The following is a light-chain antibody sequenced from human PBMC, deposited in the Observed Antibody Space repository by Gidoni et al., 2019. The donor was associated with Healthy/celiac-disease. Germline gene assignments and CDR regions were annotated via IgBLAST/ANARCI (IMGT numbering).Light chain of an antibody. CDR1: PSVSSN. J-gene: IGKJ2*01. CDR3: QQYNNWPYT. V-gene: IGKV3-15*01. CDR2: CAS. Sequence: EIVMTQSPANLSVSPGERATRSCRASPSVSSNLAWYQQKPGQAPRLLIYCASTRATGIPARFSGSGSGTEFTLTISSLQSEDFAVYYCQQYNNWPYTFGQGTKLEIK.